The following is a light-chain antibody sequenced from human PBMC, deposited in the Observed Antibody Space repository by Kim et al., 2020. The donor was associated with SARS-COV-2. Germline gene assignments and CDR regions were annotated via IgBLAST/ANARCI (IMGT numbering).Light chain of an antibody. CDR1: QIISSW. CDR2: KAS. J-gene: IGKJ1*01. CDR3: QQYRT. Sequence: SPLSASVGDRVTITCRASQIISSWLAWYQQKPGKAPKLLIYKASSLESGVPSRFSGSGSGTEFTLTISSLQPDDFATYYCQQYRTFGQGTKVDIK. V-gene: IGKV1-5*03.